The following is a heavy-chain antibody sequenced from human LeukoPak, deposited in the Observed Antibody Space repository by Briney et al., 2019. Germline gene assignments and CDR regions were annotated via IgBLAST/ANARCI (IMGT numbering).Heavy chain of an antibody. Sequence: GGSLRLSCAASGFTFSSYSMNWVRQAPGKGLEWVSSISSSSSYIYYADSVKGRFTISRDNSKNTLYLQMNSLRAEDTAVYYCAREALGYGSGSYWSMSYWGQGTLVTVSS. J-gene: IGHJ4*02. D-gene: IGHD3-10*01. CDR2: ISSSSSYI. V-gene: IGHV3-21*01. CDR1: GFTFSSYS. CDR3: AREALGYGSGSYWSMSY.